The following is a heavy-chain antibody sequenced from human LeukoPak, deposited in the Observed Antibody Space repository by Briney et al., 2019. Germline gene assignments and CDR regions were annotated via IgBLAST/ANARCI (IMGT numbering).Heavy chain of an antibody. D-gene: IGHD2-21*01. Sequence: GGSLRLSCAASGFTFSSYWVPWVRQAPGKGLEWVARINSDGSTINHADSVKGRFTISRDNAKNSLYLQMNSLRAEDTALYYCAKDIVSGRYSYFHYWGQGTLVTVSS. CDR1: GFTFSSYW. CDR3: AKDIVSGRYSYFHY. CDR2: INSDGSTI. V-gene: IGHV3-74*01. J-gene: IGHJ4*02.